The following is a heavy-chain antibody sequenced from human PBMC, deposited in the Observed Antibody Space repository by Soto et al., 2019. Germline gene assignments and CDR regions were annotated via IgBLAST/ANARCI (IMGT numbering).Heavy chain of an antibody. CDR3: ASSSGSGYYYGSGTFDY. CDR2: IIPIFGTA. Sequence: QVQLVQSGAEVKKPGSSVKVSCKASGGTFSSYAISWVRQAPGQGLEWMGGIIPIFGTANYAQKFQGRVTITADKSPSTAYMELNSLRSEDTAVYYCASSSGSGYYYGSGTFDYWGQGTLVTVSS. J-gene: IGHJ4*02. D-gene: IGHD3-10*01. V-gene: IGHV1-69*06. CDR1: GGTFSSYA.